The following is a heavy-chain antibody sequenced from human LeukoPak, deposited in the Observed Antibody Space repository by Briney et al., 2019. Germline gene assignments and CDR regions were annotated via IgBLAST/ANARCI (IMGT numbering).Heavy chain of an antibody. D-gene: IGHD1-26*01. V-gene: IGHV3-7*01. J-gene: IGHJ4*02. CDR2: IKEDGSEK. Sequence: GGSLRLSCAASGFIFSTYWMTWVRQAPGKGLEWVANIKEDGSEKHYADSVKGRFTISRDNAKNSLYLQMSSLRAEDTAVYYCASLDRGSYYSFDYWGQGTLVTVSS. CDR3: ASLDRGSYYSFDY. CDR1: GFIFSTYW.